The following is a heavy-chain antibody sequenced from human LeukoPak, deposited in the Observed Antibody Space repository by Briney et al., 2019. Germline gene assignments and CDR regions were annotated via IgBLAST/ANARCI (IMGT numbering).Heavy chain of an antibody. CDR1: GGSISSSSYY. Sequence: SETLSLTCTVSGGSISSSSYYWGWIRQPPGKGLEWIGSIYYSGSTYYNPSLKSRVSISGDTSKNQFSLKRTSVTAADTAVYFCARLSSLANIAARGRTWFDPWGQGSLVTVSS. V-gene: IGHV4-39*07. CDR2: IYYSGST. CDR3: ARLSSLANIAARGRTWFDP. J-gene: IGHJ5*02. D-gene: IGHD6-6*01.